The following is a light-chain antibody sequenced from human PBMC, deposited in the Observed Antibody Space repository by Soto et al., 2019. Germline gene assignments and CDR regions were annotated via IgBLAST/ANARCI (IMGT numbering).Light chain of an antibody. CDR2: EVN. V-gene: IGLV2-23*02. CDR1: SSDVGSYNL. Sequence: QSALTQPASLSGSPGQSITISCPGNSSDVGSYNLVSWYQQHPGKAPKLMIYEVNKRPSGVSNRFSGSKSGNTASLTISGLQAEDEVDYYCCSYAGSSTLYVFGTGTKVTVL. CDR3: CSYAGSSTLYV. J-gene: IGLJ1*01.